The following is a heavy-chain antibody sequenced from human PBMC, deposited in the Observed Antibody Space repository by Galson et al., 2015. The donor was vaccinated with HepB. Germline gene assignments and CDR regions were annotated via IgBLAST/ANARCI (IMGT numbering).Heavy chain of an antibody. CDR1: GFTFRGYV. Sequence: SLSLSCAASGFTFRGYVMHCGRQAPGAGLEWLVSISYPEGHTIYGDPVKGRFTISRDNSESILYLQIHSLRTDDTALYHCAKDVAGWSDGHFNKYHNYMDVWGKGTTVTVS. CDR2: ISYPEGHT. CDR3: AKDVAGWSDGHFNKYHNYMDV. J-gene: IGHJ6*03. D-gene: IGHD1-1*01. V-gene: IGHV3-30*12.